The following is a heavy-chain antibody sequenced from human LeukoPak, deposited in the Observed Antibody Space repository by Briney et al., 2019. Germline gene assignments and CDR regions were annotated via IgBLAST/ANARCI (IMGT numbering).Heavy chain of an antibody. CDR3: ARDGGEGGKSAFDI. CDR1: GFTFSDQY. V-gene: IGHV3-72*01. D-gene: IGHD3-16*01. CDR2: TKSKAKSYAT. J-gene: IGHJ3*02. Sequence: GGSLRLSCTASGFTFSDQYIDWVRQAPGKGLEWVGRTKSKAKSYATEYAASVRGRFTISRDDSKNLVYLQMNSLKTEDTAVYYCARDGGEGGKSAFDIWGQGTMVTVSS.